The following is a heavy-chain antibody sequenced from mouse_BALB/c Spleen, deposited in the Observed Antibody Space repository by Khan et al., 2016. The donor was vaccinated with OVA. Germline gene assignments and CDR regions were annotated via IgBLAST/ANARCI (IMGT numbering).Heavy chain of an antibody. D-gene: IGHD1-1*01. CDR3: VRRDCGSSYPGFAY. Sequence: QVQLQQSGPELVMPGASVKMSCKASGYSFTDYIITWVKQRTGQGLQWIGEIYPGSGSIYSNEKFKGKATLTADKSSNTAYMQLSSLTSEDSAVYFCVRRDCGSSYPGFAYWGQGTLVTVSA. CDR2: IYPGSGSI. J-gene: IGHJ3*01. V-gene: IGHV1-77*01. CDR1: GYSFTDYI.